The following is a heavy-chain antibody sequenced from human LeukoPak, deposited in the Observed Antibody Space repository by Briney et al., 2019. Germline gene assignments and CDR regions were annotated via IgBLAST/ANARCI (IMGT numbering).Heavy chain of an antibody. CDR3: ARSEIQPYSSPRWTY. D-gene: IGHD6-13*01. CDR2: IYYIGNT. Sequence: PSETLSLTCTVSGGSISSGDYYWSWIRQPPGKGLEWIGYIYYIGNTFYNPSLKSRVTISVDTSKNQFSLKLSSVTAADTAVYYCARSEIQPYSSPRWTYWGQGTLVTVSS. V-gene: IGHV4-30-4*01. J-gene: IGHJ4*02. CDR1: GGSISSGDYY.